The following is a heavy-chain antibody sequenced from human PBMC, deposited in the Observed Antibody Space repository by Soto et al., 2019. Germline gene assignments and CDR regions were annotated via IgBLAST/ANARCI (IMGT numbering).Heavy chain of an antibody. Sequence: SETLSLTCTVSGGAINSYYWTWIRQPAGKGLEWIGRIYSSGSTKYNPSLQSRVTMSLDTSKNQFSLRLTSVTAADTAVYYCARGQRFSDWFDPWGQGSLVTVSS. V-gene: IGHV4-4*07. CDR3: ARGQRFSDWFDP. CDR1: GGAINSYY. J-gene: IGHJ5*02. D-gene: IGHD3-3*01. CDR2: IYSSGST.